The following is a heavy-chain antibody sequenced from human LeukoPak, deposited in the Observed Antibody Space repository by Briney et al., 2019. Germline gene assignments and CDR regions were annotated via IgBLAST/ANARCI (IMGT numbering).Heavy chain of an antibody. D-gene: IGHD3-10*01. Sequence: GASVPVSCKASGYTFTSYGISWVRQAPGQGLEWMGWITAYNDNTNYAQKLQGRVTMTTDTSTSTAYMELRSLRSDDTAVYYCARALLWFGEPSHIDYWGQETLVTASS. J-gene: IGHJ4*02. CDR3: ARALLWFGEPSHIDY. CDR2: ITAYNDNT. CDR1: GYTFTSYG. V-gene: IGHV1-18*01.